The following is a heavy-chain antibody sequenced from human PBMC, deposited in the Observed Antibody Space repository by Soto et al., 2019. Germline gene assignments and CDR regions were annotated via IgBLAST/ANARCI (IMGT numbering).Heavy chain of an antibody. J-gene: IGHJ6*02. V-gene: IGHV1-8*01. D-gene: IGHD3-3*01. Sequence: ASVKVSCKASGYTFTSYDINWVRQATGQGLEWMGWMNPNSGNTGYAQKFQGRVTMTRNTSISTAYMELSSLRSEDTAVYYCARMGTTEAIFGVVIKVPMDYYYYGMDVWGQGTTVTVSS. CDR1: GYTFTSYD. CDR3: ARMGTTEAIFGVVIKVPMDYYYYGMDV. CDR2: MNPNSGNT.